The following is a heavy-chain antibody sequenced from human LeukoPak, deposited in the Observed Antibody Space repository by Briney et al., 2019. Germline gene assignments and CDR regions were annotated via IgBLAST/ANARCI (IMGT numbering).Heavy chain of an antibody. CDR2: ISNDGSRK. J-gene: IGHJ4*02. V-gene: IGHV3-30*18. CDR3: AKCSSNNCLFDY. D-gene: IGHD2-2*01. CDR1: GFTFSRHG. Sequence: GGSLRLSCAPSGFTFSRHGMHWVRQAPGKGLEWVAIISNDGSRKYYAHSVEGRFTISRDNSRNTLYLQMNSLRAEDTALYYCAKCSSNNCLFDYWGQGTLVTVSS.